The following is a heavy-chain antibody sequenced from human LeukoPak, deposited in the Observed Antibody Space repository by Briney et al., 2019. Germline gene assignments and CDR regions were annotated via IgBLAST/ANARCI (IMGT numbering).Heavy chain of an antibody. Sequence: SETLSLTCAVYGGSFSGYYWSWIRQPPGKGLEWIGEINHSGSTNYNPSLKSRVTISVDTSKNRFSLKLSSVTAADTAVYYCARVPAMVAGHYYYYYMDVWGKGTTVTVSS. CDR3: ARVPAMVAGHYYYYYMDV. D-gene: IGHD5-18*01. J-gene: IGHJ6*03. V-gene: IGHV4-34*01. CDR1: GGSFSGYY. CDR2: INHSGST.